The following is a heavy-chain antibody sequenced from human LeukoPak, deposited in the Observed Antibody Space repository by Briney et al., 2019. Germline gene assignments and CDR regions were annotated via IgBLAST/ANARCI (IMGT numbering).Heavy chain of an antibody. CDR2: ISGSGGST. V-gene: IGHV3-23*01. Sequence: PGGSLRPSCAASGFTFSSYGMSWVRQAPGKGLEWVSAISGSGGSTYYADSVKGRFTISRDNSKNTLYLQMNSLRAEDTAVYYCAKTFGGFEDIVVVVAATDYWGQGTLVTVSS. CDR1: GFTFSSYG. J-gene: IGHJ4*02. D-gene: IGHD2-15*01. CDR3: AKTFGGFEDIVVVVAATDY.